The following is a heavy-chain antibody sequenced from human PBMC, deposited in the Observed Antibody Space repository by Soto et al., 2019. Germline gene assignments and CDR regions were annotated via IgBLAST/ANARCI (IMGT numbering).Heavy chain of an antibody. D-gene: IGHD3-3*01. V-gene: IGHV1-18*01. Sequence: QVQLVQSGAEVKKPGASVKVSCKASGYTFTSYGISWVRQAPGQGLEWMGWISAYNGNTNYAQKLQGRVTMTTDTPTSTAYMELRSLRSDDTAVYYCARASYDFWSGYPRAMDYWGQGTLVTVSS. CDR2: ISAYNGNT. J-gene: IGHJ4*02. CDR3: ARASYDFWSGYPRAMDY. CDR1: GYTFTSYG.